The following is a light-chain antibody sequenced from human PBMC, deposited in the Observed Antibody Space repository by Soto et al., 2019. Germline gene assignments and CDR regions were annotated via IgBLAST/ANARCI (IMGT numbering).Light chain of an antibody. CDR2: GAS. Sequence: EIVLTQSPGTLSLSPGERATLFCMASQSVSSNLAWYQQKPGQAPRLLIYGASTRATGIPARFSGSGSGTECTLTISSLQAEDSAVYYCQQYNKGPVTFGQGTKVDIK. V-gene: IGKV3-15*01. J-gene: IGKJ1*01. CDR1: QSVSSN. CDR3: QQYNKGPVT.